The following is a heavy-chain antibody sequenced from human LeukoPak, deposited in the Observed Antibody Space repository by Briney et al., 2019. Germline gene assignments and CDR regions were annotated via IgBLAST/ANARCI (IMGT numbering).Heavy chain of an antibody. J-gene: IGHJ6*03. CDR1: GDSISTYS. CDR2: IYYSGST. CDR3: ARVDVFGVVSSDYYYYYMDV. V-gene: IGHV4-59*12. D-gene: IGHD3-3*01. Sequence: SETLSLTCTVSGDSISTYSWSWIRQPPGKGLEWIGYIYYSGSTNYNPSLKSRVTISVDTSKNQFSLRLSYVTAADTAVYYCARVDVFGVVSSDYYYYYMDVWGKGTTVTVSS.